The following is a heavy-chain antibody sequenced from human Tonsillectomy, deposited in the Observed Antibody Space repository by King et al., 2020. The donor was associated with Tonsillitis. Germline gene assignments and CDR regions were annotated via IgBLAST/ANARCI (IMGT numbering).Heavy chain of an antibody. CDR2: IYYSGST. V-gene: IGHV4-31*01. Sequence: VQLQESGPGLVKPSQTLSLTCTVSGGSISSGHYYWTWIRQHPRKGLEWIGYIYYSGSTSYNPSLKSLVTISVDTSKNQFSLKLSSVTAADTAVYYCARVGYSYGYNYYYMDVWGKGTTVTVSS. J-gene: IGHJ6*03. CDR1: GGSISSGHYY. CDR3: ARVGYSYGYNYYYMDV. D-gene: IGHD5-18*01.